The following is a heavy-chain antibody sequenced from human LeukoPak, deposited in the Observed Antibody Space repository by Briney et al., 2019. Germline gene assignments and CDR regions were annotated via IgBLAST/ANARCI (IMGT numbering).Heavy chain of an antibody. D-gene: IGHD3-10*01. J-gene: IGHJ4*02. V-gene: IGHV3-21*01. CDR1: GFTFSSYS. CDR3: ARDGDLDYYGSGSYSNFGY. CDR2: ISSSSSYI. Sequence: GGSLRLSCAASGFTFSSYSMNWVRQAPGVGLEWVSSISSSSSYICYADSVKGRFTISRDNAKDSLYLQMNSLRAEDTAVYYCARDGDLDYYGSGSYSNFGYWGQGTLVTVSS.